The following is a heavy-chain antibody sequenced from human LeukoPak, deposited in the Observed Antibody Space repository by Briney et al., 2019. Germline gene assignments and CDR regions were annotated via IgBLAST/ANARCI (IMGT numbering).Heavy chain of an antibody. J-gene: IGHJ4*02. CDR1: GFTVSSNY. CDR3: ARSDYYGSGSYSADY. CDR2: IYSGGST. Sequence: PRGSLRLSCAASGFTVSSNYMSWVRQAPGKGLEWVSVIYSGGSTYYADSVKGRFTISRDNSKNTLYLQMNSLRAEDTAVYYCARSDYYGSGSYSADYWGQGTL. V-gene: IGHV3-53*01. D-gene: IGHD3-10*01.